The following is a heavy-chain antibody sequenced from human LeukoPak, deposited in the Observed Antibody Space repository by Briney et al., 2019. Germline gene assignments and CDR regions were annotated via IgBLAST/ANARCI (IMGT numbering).Heavy chain of an antibody. D-gene: IGHD2-2*01. J-gene: IGHJ5*02. V-gene: IGHV6-1*01. Sequence: SQTLSLTCAISGDSVSSNSVTWNWIRQSPSRGLEWLGGTYYRSTWYNDYAVSVRGRVTVNPDTSKNQFSLHLNSVTPEDTAVYYCARRLTQYDCFDPWGQGILVTVSS. CDR1: GDSVSSNSVT. CDR3: ARRLTQYDCFDP. CDR2: TYYRSTWYN.